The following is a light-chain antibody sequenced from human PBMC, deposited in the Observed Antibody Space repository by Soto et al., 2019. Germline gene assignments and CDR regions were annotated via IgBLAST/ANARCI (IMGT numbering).Light chain of an antibody. CDR1: SSDVGGYNY. J-gene: IGLJ2*01. CDR3: SSYTSSSTMV. Sequence: QSALTQPASVSGSPGQSITLPCTGTSSDVGGYNYVSWYQQHPGKAPKLMIYHVSDRPSGVSNRFSGSKSVNTASLIISGIQAEDEADYYCSSYTSSSTMVFGGGTKLTVL. V-gene: IGLV2-14*03. CDR2: HVS.